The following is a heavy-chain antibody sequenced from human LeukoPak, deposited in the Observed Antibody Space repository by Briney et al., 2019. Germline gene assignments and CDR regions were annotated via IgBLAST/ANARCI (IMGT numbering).Heavy chain of an antibody. CDR1: GFTFSSNA. Sequence: GGSLRLSCAASGFTFSSNAMSWVRQAPGKGLEWVSGISYSGGSTYYADSVKGRFTISRDNSKNTLYLQMNSLRAEDTAVYYCAKATDGDYPDYWGQGTLVTVSS. D-gene: IGHD4-17*01. CDR2: ISYSGGST. V-gene: IGHV3-23*01. J-gene: IGHJ4*02. CDR3: AKATDGDYPDY.